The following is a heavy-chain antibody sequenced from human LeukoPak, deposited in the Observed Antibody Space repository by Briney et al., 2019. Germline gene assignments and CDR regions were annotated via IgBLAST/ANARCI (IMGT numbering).Heavy chain of an antibody. D-gene: IGHD2-15*01. CDR2: IHRDGGMT. Sequence: GGSLRLSCAASGFTFTGNSMHWVRQGPGKGLVWVARIHRDGGMTRYADSVEGRFTISRDNAKNTLYLQMNSLRAEDTAIYSCVRETGTIGYYMDVWGKGTTVTVSS. CDR1: GFTFTGNS. CDR3: VRETGTIGYYMDV. J-gene: IGHJ6*03. V-gene: IGHV3-74*01.